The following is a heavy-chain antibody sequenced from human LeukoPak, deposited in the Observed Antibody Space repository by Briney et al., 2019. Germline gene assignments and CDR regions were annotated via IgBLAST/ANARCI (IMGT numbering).Heavy chain of an antibody. Sequence: SVKVSCKASGGTFSSYAISWVRQAPGQGLEWMGGIIPIFGTANYAQKFQGRVTITADESTSTAYMELSSLRSEDTAVYYCARGYCSSTSCYLQHYYMDVWGKGTTVTISS. V-gene: IGHV1-69*13. CDR1: GGTFSSYA. D-gene: IGHD2-2*01. CDR3: ARGYCSSTSCYLQHYYMDV. CDR2: IIPIFGTA. J-gene: IGHJ6*03.